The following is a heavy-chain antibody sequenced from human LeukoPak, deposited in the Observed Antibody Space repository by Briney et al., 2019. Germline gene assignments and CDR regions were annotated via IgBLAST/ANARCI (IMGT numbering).Heavy chain of an antibody. CDR2: ISSNGGST. J-gene: IGHJ4*02. D-gene: IGHD5-12*01. Sequence: PGGPLRLSCAASGFTFSSYAMHWVRQAPGKGLEYVSAISSNGGSTYYANSVKGRFTISRDNSKNTLYLQMGSLRAEDMAVYYCARAGVNGYDFPVDYWGQGTLVTVSS. CDR1: GFTFSSYA. V-gene: IGHV3-64*01. CDR3: ARAGVNGYDFPVDY.